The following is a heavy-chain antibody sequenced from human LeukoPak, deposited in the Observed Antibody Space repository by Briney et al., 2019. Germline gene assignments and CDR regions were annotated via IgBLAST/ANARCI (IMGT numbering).Heavy chain of an antibody. CDR2: VFYSGNI. J-gene: IGHJ3*02. D-gene: IGHD2-2*01. V-gene: IGHV4-39*01. Sequence: SETLSLTCSVSGGFINTGRYYWAWIRQPPGKGLDWIGSVFYSGNIDYNPSLKSRVIISVDASKNTVSLKLSSVTASDTAKYYCATTDLGPCSSSRCPEDAFDIWGHGTMVTVS. CDR3: ATTDLGPCSSSRCPEDAFDI. CDR1: GGFINTGRYY.